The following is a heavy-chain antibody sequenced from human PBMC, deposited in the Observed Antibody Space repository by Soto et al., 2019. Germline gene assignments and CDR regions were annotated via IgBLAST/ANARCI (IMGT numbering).Heavy chain of an antibody. CDR2: IYHSGST. D-gene: IGHD3-10*01. J-gene: IGHJ4*02. CDR3: ARGLVSGSGSYYIG. V-gene: IGHV4-30-2*01. CDR1: GGSISSGGYS. Sequence: PSETLSLTCAVSGGSISSGGYSWSWIRQPPGKGLEWIGYIYHSGSTYYNPSLKSRVTISVDRSKKQFSLKLSSVTAADTAMYYCARGLVSGSGSYYIGWGQGTLVTVSS.